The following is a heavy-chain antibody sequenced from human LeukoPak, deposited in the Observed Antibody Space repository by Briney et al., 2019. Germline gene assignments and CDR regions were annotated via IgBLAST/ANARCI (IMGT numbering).Heavy chain of an antibody. CDR1: GGTFSSYA. J-gene: IGHJ3*02. Sequence: ASVKVSCKASGGTFSSYAISWVRQAPGQGLEWMGRIIPIFGTANYAQKFQGRVTITTDESTSTAYMELSSLRSEDTAVYYCARDSGGGCPRVFDIGGKGKMVTVSS. V-gene: IGHV1-69*05. D-gene: IGHD6-19*01. CDR3: ARDSGGGCPRVFDI. CDR2: IIPIFGTA.